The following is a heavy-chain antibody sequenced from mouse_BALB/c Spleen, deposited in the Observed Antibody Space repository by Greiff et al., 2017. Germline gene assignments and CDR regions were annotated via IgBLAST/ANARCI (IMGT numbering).Heavy chain of an antibody. D-gene: IGHD2-13*01. CDR3: ARHGGLEGLAY. J-gene: IGHJ3*01. V-gene: IGHV5-12-1*01. Sequence: EVMLVESGGGLVKPGGSLKLSCAASGFAFSSYDMSWVRQTPEKRLEWVAYISSGGGSTYYPDTVKGRFTISRDNAKNTLYLQMSSLKSEDTAMYYCARHGGLEGLAYWGQGTLVTVSA. CDR1: GFAFSSYD. CDR2: ISSGGGST.